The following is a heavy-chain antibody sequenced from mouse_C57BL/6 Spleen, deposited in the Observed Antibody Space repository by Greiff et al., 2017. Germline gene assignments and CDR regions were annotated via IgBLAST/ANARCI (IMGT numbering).Heavy chain of an antibody. Sequence: EVKLLESGPGLVKPSQSLSLTCSVTGYSITSGYYWNWIRQFPGNKLEWMGYISYDGSNNYNPSLKNRISITRDTSKNQFFLKLNSVTTEDTATYYCAREDYYDYLDYWGQGTTLTVSS. CDR1: GYSITSGYY. J-gene: IGHJ2*01. CDR2: ISYDGSN. D-gene: IGHD2-4*01. CDR3: AREDYYDYLDY. V-gene: IGHV3-6*01.